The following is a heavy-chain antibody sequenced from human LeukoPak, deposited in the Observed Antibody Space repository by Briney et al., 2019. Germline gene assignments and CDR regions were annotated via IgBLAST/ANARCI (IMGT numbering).Heavy chain of an antibody. CDR1: GITLSNYG. J-gene: IGHJ4*02. CDR2: ISDSGGST. D-gene: IGHD3-22*01. CDR3: AKRGVVIRVILVGFHKAAYYFDS. Sequence: GGSLRLSCAVSGITLSNYGMSWVRQAPGKGLEWVAGISDSGGSTSYADSVKGRFTISRDNPKNTLYLQMNSLRAEDTAVYFCAKRGVVIRVILVGFHKAAYYFDSWGQGALVTASS. V-gene: IGHV3-23*01.